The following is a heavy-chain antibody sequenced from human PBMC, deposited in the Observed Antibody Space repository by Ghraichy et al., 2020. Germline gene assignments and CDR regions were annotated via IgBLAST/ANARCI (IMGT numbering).Heavy chain of an antibody. Sequence: GGSLRLSCAASGFTFTSYWMYWVRQPPGEGLVWVSRIKTDGSNPTYADSVKGRFTISRENAKNTLYLQKNSLRAEDKAVYYCTRSLVDDYYMGVWGQGTTVTVSS. CDR2: IKTDGSNP. CDR1: GFTFTSYW. J-gene: IGHJ6*03. CDR3: TRSLVDDYYMGV. D-gene: IGHD1-26*01. V-gene: IGHV3-74*01.